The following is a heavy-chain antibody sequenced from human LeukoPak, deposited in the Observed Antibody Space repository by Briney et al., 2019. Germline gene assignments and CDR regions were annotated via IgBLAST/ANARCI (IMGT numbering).Heavy chain of an antibody. CDR1: GYNFSNYW. CDR3: ARRQCSGGSCYYFDS. CDR2: IHPGDSST. Sequence: GESLEIPCKGFGYNFSNYWIGWVRQMPGKGLEWMGIIHPGDSSTRYSPSLQGQVTILSDKSINTAYLQWSSLKASDTAMYYCARRQCSGGSCYYFDSWGQGTLVTVSS. J-gene: IGHJ4*02. V-gene: IGHV5-51*01. D-gene: IGHD2-15*01.